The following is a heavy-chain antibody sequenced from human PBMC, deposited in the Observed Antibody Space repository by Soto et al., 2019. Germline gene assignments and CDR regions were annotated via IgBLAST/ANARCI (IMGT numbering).Heavy chain of an antibody. J-gene: IGHJ4*02. D-gene: IGHD2-2*01. CDR3: ARDSAMLDY. CDR1: GGSFSGYY. CDR2: INHSGST. V-gene: IGHV4-34*01. Sequence: PSETLSLTCAVYGGSFSGYYWSWIRQPPGKGLEWIGEINHSGSTNYNPSLKTRVTISVDTSKNQFSLKLSSVTAADTAVYYCARDSAMLDYWGQGTLVTVSS.